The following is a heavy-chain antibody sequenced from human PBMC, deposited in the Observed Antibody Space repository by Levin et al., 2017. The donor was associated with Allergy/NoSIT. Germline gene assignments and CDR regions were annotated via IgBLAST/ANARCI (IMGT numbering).Heavy chain of an antibody. CDR2: IKQDGSEK. Sequence: PGGSLRLSCAASGFTFSSYWMSWVRQAPGKGLEWVANIKQDGSEKYYVDSVKGRFTISRDNAKNSLYLQMNSLRAEDTAVYYCARSPDDFWSGYWVYWGQGTLVTVSS. CDR1: GFTFSSYW. J-gene: IGHJ4*02. D-gene: IGHD3-3*01. CDR3: ARSPDDFWSGYWVY. V-gene: IGHV3-7*01.